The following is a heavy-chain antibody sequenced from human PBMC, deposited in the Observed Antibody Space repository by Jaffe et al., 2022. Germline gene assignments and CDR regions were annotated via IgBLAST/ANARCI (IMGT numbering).Heavy chain of an antibody. CDR2: IRQDGSEK. CDR3: ARLKVAGYPYCYFDL. Sequence: EVQLVESGGGLVQPGGSLRLSCAASGFTFSSDWMSWVRQAPGKGLEWVANIRQDGSEKYYVDSVKGRFTVSRDNANNSLYLQMTSLRAEDTAVYYCARLKVAGYPYCYFDLWGRGTLVTVSS. CDR1: GFTFSSDW. J-gene: IGHJ2*01. V-gene: IGHV3-7*05. D-gene: IGHD6-19*01.